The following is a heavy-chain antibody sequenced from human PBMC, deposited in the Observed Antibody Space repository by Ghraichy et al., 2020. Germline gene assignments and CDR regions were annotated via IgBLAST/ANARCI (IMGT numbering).Heavy chain of an antibody. CDR2: IHYDGST. D-gene: IGHD1-7*01. CDR1: GGSISSYY. Sequence: SETLSLTCTVSGGSISSYYWSWIRQPPGKGLEWIGYIHYDGSTNYNPSLKSRVTMSVDTSKNQFSLKLSSVTAADTAVYYCARGMTGTIGRLDSWGQGTLVTVSS. CDR3: ARGMTGTIGRLDS. V-gene: IGHV4-59*01. J-gene: IGHJ4*02.